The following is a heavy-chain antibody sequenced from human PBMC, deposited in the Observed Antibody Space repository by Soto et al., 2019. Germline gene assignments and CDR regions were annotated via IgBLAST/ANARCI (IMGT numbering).Heavy chain of an antibody. CDR1: GFNFTYNA. V-gene: IGHV3-23*01. D-gene: IGHD2-15*01. CDR2: VSGSGRNT. CDR3: AKDGGSVCSGGTCYFQAPDY. Sequence: WGSLRLSCTASGFNFTYNAMSCVRQAPWKGLQWVSTVSGSGRNTYYADSVKGRFTISRDNSKNTLSVQMDSLRVEDTALYYCAKDGGSVCSGGTCYFQAPDYWGQGTLVTVSS. J-gene: IGHJ4*02.